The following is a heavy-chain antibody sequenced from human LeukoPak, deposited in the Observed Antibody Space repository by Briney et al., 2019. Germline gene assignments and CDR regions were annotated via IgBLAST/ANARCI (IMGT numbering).Heavy chain of an antibody. CDR3: AKGTHYYDSSGYNDY. V-gene: IGHV3-23*01. CDR2: ISGSGGST. J-gene: IGHJ4*02. D-gene: IGHD3-22*01. CDR1: GFTFSSYA. Sequence: AGGSLRLSCAASGFTFSSYAMSWVRQAPGKGLEWVSAISGSGGSTYYADSVKGRFTISRDNSKNTLYLQMNSLRAEDTAVYYCAKGTHYYDSSGYNDYWGQGTLVTVSS.